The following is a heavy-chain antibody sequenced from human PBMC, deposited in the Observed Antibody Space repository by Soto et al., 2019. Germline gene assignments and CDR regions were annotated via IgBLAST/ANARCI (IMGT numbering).Heavy chain of an antibody. J-gene: IGHJ4*02. Sequence: GASVKVSCKASGYTFTSYGISWVRQAPGQGLEWMGWISAYNGNTNYAQKLQGRVTMTTDTSTSTAYMELRSLRSDDTAVYYCAREYLVKIEEVVLETLGYWGQGTLVTVSS. V-gene: IGHV1-18*01. CDR1: GYTFTSYG. CDR2: ISAYNGNT. CDR3: AREYLVKIEEVVLETLGY. D-gene: IGHD2-15*01.